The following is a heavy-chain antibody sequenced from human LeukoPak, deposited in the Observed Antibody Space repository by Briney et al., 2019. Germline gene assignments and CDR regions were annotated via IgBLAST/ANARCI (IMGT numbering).Heavy chain of an antibody. V-gene: IGHV3-9*01. CDR3: VSFYETY. J-gene: IGHJ4*02. Sequence: PGRSLRLSCTASGFTFDDYAMHWVRQAPGKGLEWVSGISWNSGSIGYADSVKGRFTLSRDNAKNTVYLQMNSLRAEDTAVYYCVSFYETYWGRGTPVTVSS. CDR1: GFTFDDYA. CDR2: ISWNSGSI. D-gene: IGHD2/OR15-2a*01.